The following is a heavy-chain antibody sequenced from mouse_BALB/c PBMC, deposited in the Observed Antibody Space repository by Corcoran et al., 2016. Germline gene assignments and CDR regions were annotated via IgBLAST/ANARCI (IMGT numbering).Heavy chain of an antibody. V-gene: IGHV1-18*01. CDR3: ASYYRYAWFAY. J-gene: IGHJ3*01. D-gene: IGHD2-14*01. CDR2: INPNNGGT. CDR1: GYTFTDYN. Sequence: EVLLQQSGPELVKPGASVKIPCKASGYTFTDYNMDWVKQSHGKSLEWIGDINPNNGGTIYNQKFKGKATLTVDKSSSTAYMELRSLTSEDTAVYYCASYYRYAWFAYGGQGTLVTVSA.